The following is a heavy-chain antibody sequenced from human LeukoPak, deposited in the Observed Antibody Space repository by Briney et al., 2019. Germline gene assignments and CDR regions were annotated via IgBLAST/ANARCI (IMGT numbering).Heavy chain of an antibody. D-gene: IGHD3-9*01. J-gene: IGHJ4*02. CDR1: GYTFTGYY. V-gene: IGHV1-2*02. CDR3: ARVGHDILPGYDFDY. Sequence: GASVKVSCKASGYTFTGYYMHWVRQAPGQGLEWMGWINPNSGGTNYAQKFQGRVTMTRDTSISTAYMELSRLRSDDTAVYYCARVGHDILPGYDFDYWGQGTLVTVSS. CDR2: INPNSGGT.